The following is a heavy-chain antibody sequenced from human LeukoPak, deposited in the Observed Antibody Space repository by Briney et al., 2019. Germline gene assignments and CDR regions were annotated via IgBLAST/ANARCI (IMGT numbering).Heavy chain of an antibody. CDR2: IYYSGST. Sequence: ASETLSLTCTVSGGSISSYYWSWIRQPPGEGLEWIGYIYYSGSTNYNPSLKSRVTISVDTSKNQFSLKLSSVTAADTAVYYCARDRRAGLPLVWYFDLWGRGTLVTVSS. CDR3: ARDRRAGLPLVWYFDL. J-gene: IGHJ2*01. D-gene: IGHD5-12*01. V-gene: IGHV4-59*01. CDR1: GGSISSYY.